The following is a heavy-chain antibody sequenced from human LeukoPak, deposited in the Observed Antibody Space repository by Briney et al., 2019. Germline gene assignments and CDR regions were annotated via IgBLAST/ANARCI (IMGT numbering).Heavy chain of an antibody. D-gene: IGHD3-3*01. CDR2: ISYDGSNK. Sequence: GGSLRLSCAASGFTFSSYGMHWVRQAPGKGLEWVAVISYDGSNKYYADSVKGRFTISRDNSKNTLYLQMNSLRAEDTAVYYCARDDRNFWSGYALDYWGQGTLVTVSS. CDR3: ARDDRNFWSGYALDY. J-gene: IGHJ4*02. CDR1: GFTFSSYG. V-gene: IGHV3-30*19.